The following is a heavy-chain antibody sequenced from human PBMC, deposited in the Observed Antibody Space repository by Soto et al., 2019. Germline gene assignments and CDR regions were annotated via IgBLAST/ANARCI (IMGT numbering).Heavy chain of an antibody. V-gene: IGHV3-15*01. CDR3: TTDPVVVAALRAFDY. J-gene: IGHJ4*02. CDR2: IKSKTDGGTT. CDR1: GFTFSNAW. Sequence: EVQLVESGGGLVKPGGSLRLSCAASGFTFSNAWMSWVRQAPGKGLEWVGRIKSKTDGGTTDYAAPVKGRFTISRDDSKNTLYLQMNSLKTEDTAVYYCTTDPVVVAALRAFDYRGQGTLVTVSS. D-gene: IGHD2-15*01.